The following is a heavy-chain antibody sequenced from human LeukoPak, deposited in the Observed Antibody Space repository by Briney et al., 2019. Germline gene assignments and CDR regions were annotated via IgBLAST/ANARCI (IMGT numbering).Heavy chain of an antibody. V-gene: IGHV2-70*01. CDR3: TRQVVGAAAAWDY. J-gene: IGHJ4*02. D-gene: IGHD2-15*01. Sequence: SGPTLVNPTQTLTLTCTFPGYSLSTSGMCLSWIRQPPRKPLEWHAHIYWQDSKHYSRTLKNRLTLPHDTPKNQSVLTPAEKDPVDTATYSCTRQVVGAAAAWDYWGQGTLVTVSS. CDR1: GYSLSTSGMC. CDR2: IYWQDSK.